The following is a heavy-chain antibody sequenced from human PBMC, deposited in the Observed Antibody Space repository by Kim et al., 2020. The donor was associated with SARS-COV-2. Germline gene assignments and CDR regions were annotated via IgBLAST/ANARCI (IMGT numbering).Heavy chain of an antibody. Sequence: ASVKVSCKASGYTFSSHGINWVRQAPGQGLEWMGWISGYNANTNYAQKFQGRVTMTTDTSTNTAYMELRSLRSDDTAVYYCARDHRRLMVYAVPVDYWGQGTLVTVSS. CDR3: ARDHRRLMVYAVPVDY. CDR2: ISGYNANT. V-gene: IGHV1-18*01. CDR1: GYTFSSHG. J-gene: IGHJ4*02. D-gene: IGHD2-8*01.